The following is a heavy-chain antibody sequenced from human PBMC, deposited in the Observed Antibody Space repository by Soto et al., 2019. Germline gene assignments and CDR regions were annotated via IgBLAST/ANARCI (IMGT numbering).Heavy chain of an antibody. V-gene: IGHV1-69*12. CDR1: GGTFSSYA. J-gene: IGHJ5*02. Sequence: QVQLVQSGAEVKKPGSSVKVSCKASGGTFSSYAISWVRQAPGQGLEWMGGVIPIFGTANYAQKFQGRVTITADESTSTAYMELRSLRSEDTAVYYCATWIWAHYRFDPWGQGPLVTVSS. D-gene: IGHD5-12*01. CDR3: ATWIWAHYRFDP. CDR2: VIPIFGTA.